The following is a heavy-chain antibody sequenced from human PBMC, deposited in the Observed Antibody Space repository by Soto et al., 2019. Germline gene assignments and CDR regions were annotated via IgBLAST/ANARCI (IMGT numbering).Heavy chain of an antibody. Sequence: ASVKVCCKASGYTFTNYGISWVRQAPGEGLEWVGWINTSNDNKLYAQKLQGRLTLTTDTSTSTAYTDLTTLRSDDTAVYFCARDPGAASFDFWAQGTLVTVS. J-gene: IGHJ4*02. CDR2: INTSNDNK. V-gene: IGHV1-18*01. CDR3: ARDPGAASFDF. CDR1: GYTFTNYG. D-gene: IGHD2-15*01.